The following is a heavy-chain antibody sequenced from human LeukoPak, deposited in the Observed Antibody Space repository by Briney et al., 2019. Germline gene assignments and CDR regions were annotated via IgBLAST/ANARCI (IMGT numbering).Heavy chain of an antibody. CDR1: GGSISSYY. J-gene: IGHJ6*03. CDR2: IYYSGST. D-gene: IGHD2-2*01. Sequence: SETLSLTCTVSGGSISSYYWSWIRQPPGKGLEWIGYIYYSGSTNYNPSLKSRVTISVDTSKNQFSLKLSSVTAADTAVYYCARGQNCSSTSCYSYYYYMDVWGKGTTVTVSS. V-gene: IGHV4-59*01. CDR3: ARGQNCSSTSCYSYYYYMDV.